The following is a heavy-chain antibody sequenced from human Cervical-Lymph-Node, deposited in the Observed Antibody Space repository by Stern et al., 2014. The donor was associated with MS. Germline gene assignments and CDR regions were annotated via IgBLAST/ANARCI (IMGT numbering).Heavy chain of an antibody. Sequence: QLVQSGAEVKKPGASVKVSCKASGYNFTGYYMHWVREAPGEGLERMGRINPNSGGTNYAQKFQGRFTMTRDTSISTAYMELSRLRSDDTAVYYCARVAAIAVAGTGFDYWGQGTLVTVSS. D-gene: IGHD6-19*01. CDR3: ARVAAIAVAGTGFDY. J-gene: IGHJ4*02. CDR2: INPNSGGT. CDR1: GYNFTGYY. V-gene: IGHV1-2*06.